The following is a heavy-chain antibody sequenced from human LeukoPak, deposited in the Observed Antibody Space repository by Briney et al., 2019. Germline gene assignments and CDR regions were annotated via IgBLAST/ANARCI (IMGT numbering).Heavy chain of an antibody. J-gene: IGHJ4*02. Sequence: ASVKVSCKASGYPFTGYFFHWVRQAPGEGLEWMGWINPNSGGTNYAQKFQGRITMTRDTSISTVYMELSGLRSDDTAVYYCARGGYFDWLLPYYFGYWGQGTLVTVSS. V-gene: IGHV1-2*02. D-gene: IGHD3-9*01. CDR3: ARGGYFDWLLPYYFGY. CDR1: GYPFTGYF. CDR2: INPNSGGT.